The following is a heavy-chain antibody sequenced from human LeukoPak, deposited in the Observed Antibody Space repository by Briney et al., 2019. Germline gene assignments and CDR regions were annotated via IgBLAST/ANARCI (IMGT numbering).Heavy chain of an antibody. J-gene: IGHJ4*02. D-gene: IGHD2-8*02. CDR2: VSATGSP. Sequence: PSETLSLTCSVSGGSLKSNYWTWIRQPAGKGLEWIGRVSATGSPNYNGFLKSRLTMSVDTSKNQFSLKLSSVTAADTAVYYCAGHHPRNTVDFWGQGTLVTVSS. V-gene: IGHV4-4*07. CDR1: GGSLKSNY. CDR3: AGHHPRNTVDF.